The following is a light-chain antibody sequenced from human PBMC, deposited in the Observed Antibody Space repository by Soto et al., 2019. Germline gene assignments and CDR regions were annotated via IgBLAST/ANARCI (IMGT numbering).Light chain of an antibody. V-gene: IGLV4-69*01. CDR2: LNSDGSH. Sequence: QPVLTQSPSASASLGASVKLTCTLSSGHNSYAIAWHQQQPEKGPRYLMKLNSDGSHSKGDGIPDRFSGSSSGAERYLTISSLQSEDEADYYCQTWGTGKGVFGGGTKLTVL. J-gene: IGLJ3*02. CDR3: QTWGTGKGV. CDR1: SGHNSYA.